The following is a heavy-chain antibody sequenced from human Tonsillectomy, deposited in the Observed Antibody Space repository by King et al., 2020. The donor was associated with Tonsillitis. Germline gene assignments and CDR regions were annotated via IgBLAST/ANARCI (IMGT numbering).Heavy chain of an antibody. J-gene: IGHJ6*02. Sequence: QLVQSGGGVVQPGRSLRLSCAASVFTFSSYAMHWVRQAPGKGLEWVAVISYDGSNKYYADSVKGRFTISRDNSKNTLYLQMNSLRAEDTAVYYCAREGITGTTGGIYYYYGMDVWGQGTTVTVSS. D-gene: IGHD1-7*01. CDR3: AREGITGTTGGIYYYYGMDV. V-gene: IGHV3-30-3*01. CDR2: ISYDGSNK. CDR1: VFTFSSYA.